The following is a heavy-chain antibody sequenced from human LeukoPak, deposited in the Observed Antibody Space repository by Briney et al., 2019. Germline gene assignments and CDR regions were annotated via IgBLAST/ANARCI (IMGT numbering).Heavy chain of an antibody. CDR2: ISGSSVST. D-gene: IGHD1-26*01. Sequence: GGSLRLSCTASGFSFSIYAMSWVRQAPGKGLEWVSDISGSSVSTFYADSVKGRFTISRDNSKNTLYLQMNSLRAEDTAVYYCAKTMGAIDHDYWGQGTLVTVSS. CDR1: GFSFSIYA. CDR3: AKTMGAIDHDY. V-gene: IGHV3-23*01. J-gene: IGHJ4*02.